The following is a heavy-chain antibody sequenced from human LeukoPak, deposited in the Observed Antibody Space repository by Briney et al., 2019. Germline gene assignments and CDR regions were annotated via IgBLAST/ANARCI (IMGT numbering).Heavy chain of an antibody. Sequence: GGSLRLSCAASGFTFSSYSMSWVRQAPGKGLEWVSAISGSGGSTYYADSVKGRFTISRDNSKNTLYLQMNSLRAEDTAVYYWAKDTRSSGSYYFVFDYWGQGTLVTVSS. J-gene: IGHJ4*02. V-gene: IGHV3-23*01. CDR3: AKDTRSSGSYYFVFDY. CDR1: GFTFSSYS. CDR2: ISGSGGST. D-gene: IGHD1-26*01.